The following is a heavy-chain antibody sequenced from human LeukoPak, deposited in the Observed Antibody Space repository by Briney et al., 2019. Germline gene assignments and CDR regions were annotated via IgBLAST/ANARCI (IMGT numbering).Heavy chain of an antibody. CDR2: ISSSNSYT. CDR3: ARGTGTTAYFDY. Sequence: TGGSLRLSCAASGFTFSDYYMSWIRQAPGKGLEWVSYISSSNSYTKYADSVKGRFTISRDNAKNSLYLQVNSLRAEDTAVYYCARGTGTTAYFDYWGQGTLVTVSS. J-gene: IGHJ4*02. V-gene: IGHV3-11*06. D-gene: IGHD1-1*01. CDR1: GFTFSDYY.